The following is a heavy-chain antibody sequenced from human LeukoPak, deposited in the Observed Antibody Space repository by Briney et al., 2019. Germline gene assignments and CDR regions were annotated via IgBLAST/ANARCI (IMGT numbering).Heavy chain of an antibody. CDR1: GGAFSSYA. V-gene: IGHV1-69*13. CDR3: AREWAYDSSGYYFL. J-gene: IGHJ1*01. Sequence: SVKVSCKASGGAFSSYAISWVRRAPGQGLEWMGGIIPIFGTANYAQKFQGRVTITADESTSTAYMELSSLRSEDTAVYYCAREWAYDSSGYYFLWGQGTLVTVSS. CDR2: IIPIFGTA. D-gene: IGHD3-22*01.